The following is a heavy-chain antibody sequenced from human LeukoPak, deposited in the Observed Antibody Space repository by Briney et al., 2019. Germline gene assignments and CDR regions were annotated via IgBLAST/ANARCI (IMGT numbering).Heavy chain of an antibody. Sequence: GGSLRLSCAASGFTFSDHYMDWVRLAPGKGLEWVGRSRNKAKSYTTEYAASVKGRFTISRDGSEYSMYLQMNSLKTEDTAVYFCARISTSGSYYPDYWGQGTLVTASS. CDR2: SRNKAKSYTT. V-gene: IGHV3-72*01. D-gene: IGHD3-10*01. CDR1: GFTFSDHY. J-gene: IGHJ4*02. CDR3: ARISTSGSYYPDY.